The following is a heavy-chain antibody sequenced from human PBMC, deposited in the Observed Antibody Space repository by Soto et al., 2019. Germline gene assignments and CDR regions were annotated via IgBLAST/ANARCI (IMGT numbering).Heavy chain of an antibody. CDR1: GYTFSSYY. J-gene: IGHJ4*02. V-gene: IGHV1-46*01. D-gene: IGHD1-7*01. CDR2: INPNGGST. Sequence: QVQLVQSGAEVKKPGASVKVSCKASGYTFSSYYIHWVRQAPGQGLEWMGIINPNGGSTSYAQKFQGRVTMTRDTSTSTVYMELCSLRSEDTAVYYCARDLASETGTTYWGQGTLVTVSS. CDR3: ARDLASETGTTY.